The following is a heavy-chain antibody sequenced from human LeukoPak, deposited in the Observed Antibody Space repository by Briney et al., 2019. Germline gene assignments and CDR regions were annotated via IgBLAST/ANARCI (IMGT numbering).Heavy chain of an antibody. J-gene: IGHJ4*02. CDR2: IRDKANNYAT. D-gene: IGHD4-17*01. Sequence: GGSLRLSCAASDFTFSGSAIHWVRQASGKGLELVGRIRDKANNYATAYAASLGGRFTVSRDDSKNTAYLQMNSLKTEDTAVYYCTTYGDYAIDSRGQGTLVTVSS. CDR3: TTYGDYAIDS. V-gene: IGHV3-73*01. CDR1: DFTFSGSA.